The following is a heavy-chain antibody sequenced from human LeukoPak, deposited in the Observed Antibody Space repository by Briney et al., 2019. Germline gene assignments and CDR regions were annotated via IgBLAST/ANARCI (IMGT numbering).Heavy chain of an antibody. Sequence: ASVKVSCKASGYTFTSYGISWVRQAPGQGLEWMGWISAYNGNTNYAQKLQGRVTMTTGTSTSTAYMELRSLRSDDTAVYYCARVKNRWGLLVVITHGTFDYWGQGTLVTVSS. CDR2: ISAYNGNT. CDR3: ARVKNRWGLLVVITHGTFDY. D-gene: IGHD3-22*01. CDR1: GYTFTSYG. V-gene: IGHV1-18*01. J-gene: IGHJ4*02.